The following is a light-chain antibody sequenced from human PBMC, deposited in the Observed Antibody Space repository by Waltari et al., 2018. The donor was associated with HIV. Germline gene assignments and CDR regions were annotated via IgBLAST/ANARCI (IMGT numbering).Light chain of an antibody. V-gene: IGKV3-11*01. CDR2: DAS. Sequence: EIVLTQSPPTLSLSPGERPPLSCRASQSVSSYLAGYQQKPGQAPRLLIYDASNRATGIPARFSGSGSGTDFTLTISSLEPEDFAVYYCQQRSNWPITFGQGTRLEIK. CDR3: QQRSNWPIT. J-gene: IGKJ5*01. CDR1: QSVSSY.